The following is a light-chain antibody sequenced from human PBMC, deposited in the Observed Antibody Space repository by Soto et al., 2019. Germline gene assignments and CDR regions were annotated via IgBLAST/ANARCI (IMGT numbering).Light chain of an antibody. J-gene: IGLJ2*01. CDR2: KDS. V-gene: IGLV3-25*02. CDR3: QSADSSGTS. Sequence: SYELTQPPSVSVSTGQTARITCSGDALPKQYVYWYQQKPGQAPVLVMYKDSERPSGIPERFSGSSSGTTVTLTISGVQAEDEADFYCQSADSSGTSFGGRTKLTVL. CDR1: ALPKQY.